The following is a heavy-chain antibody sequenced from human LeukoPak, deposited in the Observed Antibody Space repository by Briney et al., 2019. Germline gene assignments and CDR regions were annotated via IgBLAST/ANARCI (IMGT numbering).Heavy chain of an antibody. V-gene: IGHV3-9*01. D-gene: IGHD2-15*01. CDR2: ISWNSGSI. CDR1: GFTFDDYA. J-gene: IGHJ4*02. Sequence: PGRSLRLSCAASGFTFDDYAMHWVRQAPGKGLEWVSGISWNSGSIGYADSVKGRFTISRDNSKNTLYLQMNSLRAEDTAVYYCARDFIHRVDCSGGSCYSGFGYWGQGTLVTVSS. CDR3: ARDFIHRVDCSGGSCYSGFGY.